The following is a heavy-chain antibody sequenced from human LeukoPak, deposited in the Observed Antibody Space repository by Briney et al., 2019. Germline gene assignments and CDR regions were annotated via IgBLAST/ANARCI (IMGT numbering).Heavy chain of an antibody. D-gene: IGHD5-24*01. CDR3: AKDLAPHRDGSHHGADA. CDR2: ISYDGTNK. Sequence: PGRSLRLSCAASGFTFSTYGIHWVRQAPGKGLEWVTIISYDGTNKYYADSVRGRFTISRDNSKNTLDLQMDSLRAEDTAVYYCAKDLAPHRDGSHHGADAWGQGTLVTVSS. V-gene: IGHV3-30*18. CDR1: GFTFSTYG. J-gene: IGHJ5*02.